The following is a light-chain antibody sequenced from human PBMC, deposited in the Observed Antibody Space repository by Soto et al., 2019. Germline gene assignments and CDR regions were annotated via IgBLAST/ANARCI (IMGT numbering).Light chain of an antibody. V-gene: IGKV3-20*01. CDR3: QQYGSSPRT. Sequence: EIVLTQSPATLSLSPGERATLSCRASQSVSSSLAWYQQRPGQAPRLLMYGASSRATGIPDKFSGSGSGTDFTLTISRLEPEDFAVYYCQQYGSSPRTFGQGTKVEIK. CDR2: GAS. J-gene: IGKJ1*01. CDR1: QSVSSS.